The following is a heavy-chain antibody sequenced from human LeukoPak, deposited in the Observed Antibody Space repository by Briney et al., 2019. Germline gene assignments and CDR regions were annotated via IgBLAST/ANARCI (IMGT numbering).Heavy chain of an antibody. J-gene: IGHJ6*02. D-gene: IGHD6-19*01. CDR3: ATGYSSGWYGYYYGMDV. CDR1: GYTFTSYD. CDR2: MNPNSGNT. Sequence: ASVNVSCKASGYTFTSYDINWVRQATGQGLEWVGWMNPNSGNTGYAQKFQGRVTMTRNTSISTAYMELSSLRSEDTAVYYCATGYSSGWYGYYYGMDVWGQGTTVTVSS. V-gene: IGHV1-8*01.